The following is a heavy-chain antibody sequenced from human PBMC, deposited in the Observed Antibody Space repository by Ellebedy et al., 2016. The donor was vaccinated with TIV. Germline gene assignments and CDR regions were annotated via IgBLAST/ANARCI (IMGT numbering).Heavy chain of an antibody. J-gene: IGHJ4*02. Sequence: MPSETLSLTCTVSGGSISSYYWSWIRQPPGKGLEWIGYIYYSGSTNYNPSLKSRVTISVDTSKNQFSLKLSSVTATDTAVYYCARLGMALTGLDYWGQGTLVTVSS. CDR2: IYYSGST. CDR1: GGSISSYY. D-gene: IGHD3-9*01. CDR3: ARLGMALTGLDY. V-gene: IGHV4-59*08.